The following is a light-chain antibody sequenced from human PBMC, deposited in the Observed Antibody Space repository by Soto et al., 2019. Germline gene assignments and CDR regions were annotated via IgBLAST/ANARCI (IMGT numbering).Light chain of an antibody. CDR1: SSDVGGYNY. Sequence: QSVLTQPASVSGSPRQSITISCTGTSSDVGGYNYVSWYQQHPGKAPKLMIYEVSNRPSGVSNRFSGSKSGNTASLTISGLQAEDEADYYCSSYTSSLYVFGTGTKLTVL. CDR2: EVS. CDR3: SSYTSSLYV. V-gene: IGLV2-14*01. J-gene: IGLJ1*01.